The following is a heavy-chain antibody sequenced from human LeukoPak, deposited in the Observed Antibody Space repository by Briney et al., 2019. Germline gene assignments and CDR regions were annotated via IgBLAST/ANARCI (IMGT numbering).Heavy chain of an antibody. V-gene: IGHV1-18*01. D-gene: IGHD7-27*01. J-gene: IGHJ4*02. CDR2: ISPYNGAT. CDR3: ARDQNWASYYFDS. Sequence: ASVKVSCKPSGYSFTTYGISWVRQAPGKGLEWMGWISPYNGATNYAQKLQGRVTMTTDTSRSTAYMELRSLRSDDTAIYYCARDQNWASYYFDSWGQGTLVTVSS. CDR1: GYSFTTYG.